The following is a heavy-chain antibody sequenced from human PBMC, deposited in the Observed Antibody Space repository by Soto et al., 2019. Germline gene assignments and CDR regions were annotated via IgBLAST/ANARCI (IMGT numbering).Heavy chain of an antibody. CDR3: ARDYSGYSLFDS. CDR1: GGSFSGYY. V-gene: IGHV4-34*09. Sequence: SETLSLTCAVSGGSFSGYYWSRIRKPPGKGLEWIGEINHSGTTYYNPSLKSRATISVDTSKNQFSLKLSSVTAADTAVYYCARDYSGYSLFDSWGQGILVTVSS. J-gene: IGHJ4*02. D-gene: IGHD3-22*01. CDR2: INHSGTT.